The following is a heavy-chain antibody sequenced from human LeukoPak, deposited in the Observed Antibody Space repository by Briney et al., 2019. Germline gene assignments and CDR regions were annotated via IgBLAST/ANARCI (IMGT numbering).Heavy chain of an antibody. CDR1: GGSISSGGYY. CDR3: ARDRGDGYDY. CDR2: IYYSGST. D-gene: IGHD5-24*01. J-gene: IGHJ4*02. V-gene: IGHV4-31*03. Sequence: SETLSLTCTVSGGSISSGGYYWSWIRQHPGKGLEWIGYIYYSGSTYYNPSLKSRVTISVDTSKNQFFLKLSSVTAADTAVYYCARDRGDGYDYWGQGTLVTVSS.